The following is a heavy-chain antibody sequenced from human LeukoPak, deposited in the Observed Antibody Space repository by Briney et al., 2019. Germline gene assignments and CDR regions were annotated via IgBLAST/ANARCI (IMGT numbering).Heavy chain of an antibody. D-gene: IGHD5-12*01. CDR1: GGSISTYY. CDR2: IYHSGST. J-gene: IGHJ4*02. CDR3: ARDGYSGSDAL. V-gene: IGHV4-59*01. Sequence: PSETLSLTCTVSGGSISTYYWSWIRQPPGKGLEWIGYIYHSGSTNYNPSLKSRVTISVDTSQNQFYLKLSSETAADTAVYYYARDGYSGSDALWGQGTLVTVSS.